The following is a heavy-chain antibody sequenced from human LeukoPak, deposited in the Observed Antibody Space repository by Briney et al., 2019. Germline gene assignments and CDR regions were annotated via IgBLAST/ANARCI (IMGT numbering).Heavy chain of an antibody. CDR3: ARELLGAFDY. Sequence: GGSLRLSCAASGFTFSTYAMHWVRQALGKGLEWVAVISYDGSKKYYADSVRGRFTISRDNSKNTLYLQMNSLRAEDTAVYYCARELLGAFDYWGQGTLVTVSS. V-gene: IGHV3-30-3*01. CDR1: GFTFSTYA. CDR2: ISYDGSKK. J-gene: IGHJ4*02. D-gene: IGHD7-27*01.